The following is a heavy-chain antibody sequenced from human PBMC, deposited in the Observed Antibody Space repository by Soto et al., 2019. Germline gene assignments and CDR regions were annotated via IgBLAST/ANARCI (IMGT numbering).Heavy chain of an antibody. V-gene: IGHV2-5*02. CDR2: LYWDDDQ. D-gene: IGHD2-21*02. J-gene: IGHJ6*02. Sequence: QVTLKESGPTLVKPTQTLTLTCTVSGLSLRTTGVGVGWVRQPPGKALELLALLYWDDDQRYSPSRRSRLTSDKDISEKQVVLTMTKMDTVDTATYYCVQSRCGSDCLEIYSSHAYTGLDVWGQGTTVTVSS. CDR1: GLSLRTTGVG. CDR3: VQSRCGSDCLEIYSSHAYTGLDV.